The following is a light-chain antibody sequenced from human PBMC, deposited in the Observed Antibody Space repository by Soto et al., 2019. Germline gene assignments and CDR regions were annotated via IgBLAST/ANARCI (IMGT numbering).Light chain of an antibody. J-gene: IGKJ2*01. V-gene: IGKV1-33*01. CDR2: DAS. Sequence: DIQMTQSPSSLSASVGDRVTITCQASQGIRNYLNWYQQKPGSPPKLLIFDASNLDTGVPSRFRGSGSGTDFTFSINDLQPEDFATYYCLQYESLPYAFGQGTSLEI. CDR3: LQYESLPYA. CDR1: QGIRNY.